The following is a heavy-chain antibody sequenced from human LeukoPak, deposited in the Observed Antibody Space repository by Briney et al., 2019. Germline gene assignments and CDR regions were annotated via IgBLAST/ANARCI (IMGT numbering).Heavy chain of an antibody. J-gene: IGHJ4*02. CDR2: IYPGDSDT. D-gene: IGHD3-10*01. Sequence: GESLKISCKGSGYSFTSYWIGWVRPMPGKGLEWMGIIYPGDSDTRYSPSFQGQVTISADKSISTAYLQWSSLKASDTAMYYCARQNLWFGESFDYWGQGTLVTVSS. V-gene: IGHV5-51*01. CDR1: GYSFTSYW. CDR3: ARQNLWFGESFDY.